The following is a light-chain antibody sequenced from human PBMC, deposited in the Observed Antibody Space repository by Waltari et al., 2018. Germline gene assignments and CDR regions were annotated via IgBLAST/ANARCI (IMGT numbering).Light chain of an antibody. CDR1: QSVSAN. V-gene: IGKV3-15*01. CDR2: SAS. J-gene: IGKJ4*01. Sequence: ETVMTQSPATLSVSPGERATLSCRASQSVSANLAWYQQKPGQAPRLLIYSASTRATGVPARFSGSGSGTEFTLTISGLQSEDFAVYYCQQYNSWPPLTFGGGTKVEIK. CDR3: QQYNSWPPLT.